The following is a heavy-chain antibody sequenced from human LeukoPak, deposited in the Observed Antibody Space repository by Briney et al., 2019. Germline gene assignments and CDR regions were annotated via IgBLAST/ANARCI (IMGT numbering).Heavy chain of an antibody. CDR2: INHSGST. J-gene: IGHJ4*02. CDR1: GGSFSGYY. Sequence: SKTLSLTCAVYGGSFSGYYWSWIRQPPGKGLEWIGEINHSGSTDYNPSLKSRVTISVDTSKNQFSLKLSSVTAADTAVYYCARGTGYSYGYSPYYFDYWGQGTLVTVSS. D-gene: IGHD5-18*01. CDR3: ARGTGYSYGYSPYYFDY. V-gene: IGHV4-34*01.